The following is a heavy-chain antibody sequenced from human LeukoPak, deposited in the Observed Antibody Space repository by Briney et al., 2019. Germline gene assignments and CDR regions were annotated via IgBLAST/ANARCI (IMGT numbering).Heavy chain of an antibody. CDR2: IYHSGRT. D-gene: IGHD6-6*01. CDR1: GGSFSVYY. CDR3: ARRPRLEYSSSGAFDM. Sequence: PSETLSLTCAVYGGSFSVYYWGWIRQSPGKGLEWIGSIYHSGRTYYNPSLKSRLTISVDTSKNQFSLKLNSVTAADTAVYYCARRPRLEYSSSGAFDMWGQGTKVTVSS. V-gene: IGHV4-34*01. J-gene: IGHJ3*02.